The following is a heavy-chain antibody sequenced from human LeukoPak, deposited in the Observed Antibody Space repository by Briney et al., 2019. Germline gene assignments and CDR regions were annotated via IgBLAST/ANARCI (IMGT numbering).Heavy chain of an antibody. D-gene: IGHD5-18*01. J-gene: IGHJ4*02. CDR3: ATDTAIAQQGDY. Sequence: GGSLRLSCAASGFTFSSYSMNWVRQAPGKGLEWVSSISSSSSYIYYADSVKGRFTISRDNAKNSLYLQMNSLRAEDTAVYYCATDTAIAQQGDYWGQGTLVTVSS. CDR2: ISSSSSYI. V-gene: IGHV3-21*01. CDR1: GFTFSSYS.